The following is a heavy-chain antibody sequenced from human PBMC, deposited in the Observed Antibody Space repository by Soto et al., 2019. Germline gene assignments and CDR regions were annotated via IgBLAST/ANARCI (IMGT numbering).Heavy chain of an antibody. D-gene: IGHD3-3*01. CDR2: IIPIFGTA. CDR3: ARVYDDFWSGYWSPQYYYYYGMDV. V-gene: IGHV1-69*13. CDR1: GGTFSSYA. J-gene: IGHJ6*02. Sequence: SVKVSCKASGGTFSSYAISWVRQAPGQGLEWMGGIIPIFGTANYAQKFQGRVTITADESTSTAYMELSSLRSEDTAVYYCARVYDDFWSGYWSPQYYYYYGMDVWGQGTTVTVSS.